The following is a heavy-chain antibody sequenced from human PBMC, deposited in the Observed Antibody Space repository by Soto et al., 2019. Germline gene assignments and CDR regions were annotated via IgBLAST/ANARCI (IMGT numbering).Heavy chain of an antibody. J-gene: IGHJ4*02. D-gene: IGHD3-10*01. Sequence: QVQLQESGPGLVKPSQTLSLTCTVSGGSISSGGYCWSWIRQHPGKGLEWIGYIYYSGSTYYNPSLKSRVTISVDTSKNQFSLKLSSVTAADTAVYYCARESRGGGFDYWGQGTLVTVSS. V-gene: IGHV4-31*03. CDR3: ARESRGGGFDY. CDR1: GGSISSGGYC. CDR2: IYYSGST.